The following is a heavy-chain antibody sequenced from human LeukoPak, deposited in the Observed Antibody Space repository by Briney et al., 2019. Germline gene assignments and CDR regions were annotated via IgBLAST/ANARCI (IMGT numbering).Heavy chain of an antibody. CDR2: ISGSGGST. D-gene: IGHD1-1*01. J-gene: IGHJ3*02. V-gene: IGHV3-23*01. Sequence: PGGSLRLSCAASGFTFSSYAMSWVRQAPGKGLEWVSAISGSGGSTYYADSVKGRFTISRDNSKNTLYLQMNSLRAEDTAVYYCANSIRRISHAFDIWGQGTMVTVSS. CDR3: ANSIRRISHAFDI. CDR1: GFTFSSYA.